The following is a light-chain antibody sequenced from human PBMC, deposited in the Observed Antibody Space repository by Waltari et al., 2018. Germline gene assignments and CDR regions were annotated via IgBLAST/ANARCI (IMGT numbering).Light chain of an antibody. CDR3: LLYYGGPWV. CDR2: STS. CDR1: TGAVTSDSF. J-gene: IGLJ3*02. V-gene: IGLV7-43*01. Sequence: QTVVTQEPSLTVSPGGPVPLTCASSTGAVTSDSFPNWFQQKPGQPPRALFQSTSVRYCWTPTRFSGSLLGDKAALTLSGVQPEDEADYYCLLYYGGPWVFGGGTKVTVL.